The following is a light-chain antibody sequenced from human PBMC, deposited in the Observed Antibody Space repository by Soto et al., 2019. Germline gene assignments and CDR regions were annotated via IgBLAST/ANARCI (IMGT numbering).Light chain of an antibody. CDR3: QQRSTWPLT. J-gene: IGKJ4*01. V-gene: IGKV3-11*01. CDR2: DAS. CDR1: QSVSSY. Sequence: EIVLTQSPATLSLSPGEIATLSCRATQSVSSYLAWYQHKPGQAPTLLIYDASTRATGIPARFSGSGSGTDFTLTICSLEPEDFAVYYCQQRSTWPLTFGGATKVEIK.